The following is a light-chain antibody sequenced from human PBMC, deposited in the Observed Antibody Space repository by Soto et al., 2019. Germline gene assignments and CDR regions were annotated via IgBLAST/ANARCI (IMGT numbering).Light chain of an antibody. V-gene: IGLV2-14*01. Sequence: QSVLTQPASVSGSPGQSITISCTGTSSDVGGYNYVSWYQQHPGKAPKLMIYDVSNRPSGVSNRFSGSKSGNTASRTISGLQAADESDYYCSSYPSSTRVFGNGTKLTVL. CDR2: DVS. CDR3: SSYPSSTRV. CDR1: SSDVGGYNY. J-gene: IGLJ1*01.